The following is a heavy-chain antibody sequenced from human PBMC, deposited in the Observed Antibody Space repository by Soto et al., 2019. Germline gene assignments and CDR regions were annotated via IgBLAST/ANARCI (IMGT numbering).Heavy chain of an antibody. Sequence: GGSLRLSCAASGFTFSSYWMSWVRQAPGKGLEWVANIKQDGSEKYYVDSVKGRFTISRDNAKNSLYLQMNSLRAEDTAVYYCAREYGDYEEDNWFDPWGQGTLVTVSS. J-gene: IGHJ5*02. CDR2: IKQDGSEK. V-gene: IGHV3-7*01. D-gene: IGHD4-17*01. CDR3: AREYGDYEEDNWFDP. CDR1: GFTFSSYW.